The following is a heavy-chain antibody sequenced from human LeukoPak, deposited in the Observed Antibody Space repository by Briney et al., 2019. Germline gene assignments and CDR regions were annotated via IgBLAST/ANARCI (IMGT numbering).Heavy chain of an antibody. CDR1: GGAFSSYA. Sequence: SVKVSCKASGGAFSSYAISWVRQAPGQGLEWMGGIIPIFGTANYAQKFQGRVTITTDESTSTAYMELSSLRSEDTAVYYCARDRDYYDSSGIPEYYFDYWGQGTLVTVSS. J-gene: IGHJ4*02. V-gene: IGHV1-69*05. CDR3: ARDRDYYDSSGIPEYYFDY. D-gene: IGHD3-22*01. CDR2: IIPIFGTA.